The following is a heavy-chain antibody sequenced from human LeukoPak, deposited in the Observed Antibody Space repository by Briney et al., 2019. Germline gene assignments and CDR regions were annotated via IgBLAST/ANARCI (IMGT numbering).Heavy chain of an antibody. CDR3: ARDPYGDYYFDS. D-gene: IGHD4-17*01. CDR1: GFTFSAYT. Sequence: GGSLRLSCAASGFTFSAYTMHWVRESPGKGLEWVAVISNDGSNKYYADSVQGRFTVSRDNSKYTLYLQMKSLKGEDTAVYYCARDPYGDYYFDSWGQGTLVSVSS. CDR2: ISNDGSNK. V-gene: IGHV3-30*04. J-gene: IGHJ4*02.